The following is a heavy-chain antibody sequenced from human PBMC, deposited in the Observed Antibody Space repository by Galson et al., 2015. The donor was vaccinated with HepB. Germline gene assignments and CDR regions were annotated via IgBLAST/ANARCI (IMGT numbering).Heavy chain of an antibody. Sequence: SLRLSCAASGFTFGSYAMSWVRQVPGKGLEWVSSISASGGDTDYSDSVKGRFTISRDNSKSTLYLQMNSLRADDTAEYYCAKGPWTTAMVRSRYYYYGMDVWGQGTTVTVSS. J-gene: IGHJ6*02. CDR3: AKGPWTTAMVRSRYYYYGMDV. CDR2: ISASGGDT. V-gene: IGHV3-23*01. CDR1: GFTFGSYA. D-gene: IGHD5-18*01.